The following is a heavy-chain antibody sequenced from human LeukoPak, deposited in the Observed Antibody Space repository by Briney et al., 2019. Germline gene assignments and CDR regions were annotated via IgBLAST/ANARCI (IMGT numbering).Heavy chain of an antibody. CDR1: GFAFSSYG. D-gene: IGHD3-9*01. CDR3: VGKGYYDILTGHDY. V-gene: IGHV3-33*01. Sequence: GGSLRLSCAASGFAFSSYGMHWVRQAPGKGLEWVAVIWYDGSNKYYADSVKGRFTISRDNSKNTLYLQMNSLRAEDTAVYYCVGKGYYDILTGHDYWGQGTLVTVSS. CDR2: IWYDGSNK. J-gene: IGHJ4*02.